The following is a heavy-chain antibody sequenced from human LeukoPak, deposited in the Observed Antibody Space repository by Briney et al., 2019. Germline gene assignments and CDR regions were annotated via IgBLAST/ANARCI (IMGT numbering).Heavy chain of an antibody. V-gene: IGHV5-51*01. J-gene: IGHJ4*02. CDR1: GYSFTSYW. D-gene: IGHD3-10*01. CDR2: IYPGDSDT. CDR3: ARRPATYGSGSYYGDY. Sequence: GESLKISCKGSGYSFTSYWIGWVRQMPGKGLEWMGIIYPGDSDTRYSPSFQGQVTISADKSISTAYLQWSSLKASDTAMYYCARRPATYGSGSYYGDYWGRGTLVTVSS.